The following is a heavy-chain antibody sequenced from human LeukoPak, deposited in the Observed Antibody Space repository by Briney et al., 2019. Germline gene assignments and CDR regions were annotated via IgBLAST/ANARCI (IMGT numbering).Heavy chain of an antibody. D-gene: IGHD4-17*01. CDR2: INPNSGGT. CDR3: ARGPHHDYGDYVGY. V-gene: IGHV1-2*02. J-gene: IGHJ4*02. Sequence: GASVKVSCKASGYTFTGYYMHWVRLAPGQGLEWMGWINPNSGGTNYAQKFQGRVTMTRDTSISTAYMELSRLRSDDTAVYYCARGPHHDYGDYVGYWGQGTLVTVSS. CDR1: GYTFTGYY.